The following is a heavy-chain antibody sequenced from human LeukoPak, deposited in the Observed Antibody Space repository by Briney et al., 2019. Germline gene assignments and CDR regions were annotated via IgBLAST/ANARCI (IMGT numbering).Heavy chain of an antibody. D-gene: IGHD5-18*01. CDR2: ISAYNGNT. V-gene: IGHV1-18*01. CDR1: GYTFTSYG. Sequence: ASVKVSCKASGYTFTSYGTSWVRQAPGQGLEWMGWISAYNGNTNYAQKLQGRVTMTTDTSTSTAYMELRSLRSDDTAVYYCARQTLGGGYSYHFDYWGQGTLVTVSS. CDR3: ARQTLGGGYSYHFDY. J-gene: IGHJ4*02.